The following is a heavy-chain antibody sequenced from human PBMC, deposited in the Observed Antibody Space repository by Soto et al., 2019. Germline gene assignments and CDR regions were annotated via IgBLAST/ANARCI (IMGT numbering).Heavy chain of an antibody. D-gene: IGHD3-3*02. CDR3: ARDDRTISGAVTLDY. V-gene: IGHV1-3*01. J-gene: IGHJ4*02. Sequence: QVQLVQSGPEVKRPGASVRISCRTAGYSFKNYAIHWVRQAPGKKLEWMGWSNEGSGNTRYSHTFQGRMSIARDTSTSTSYLDLRSLTAEDTAVYFCARDDRTISGAVTLDYWGPGTLVTVSS. CDR1: GYSFKNYA. CDR2: SNEGSGNT.